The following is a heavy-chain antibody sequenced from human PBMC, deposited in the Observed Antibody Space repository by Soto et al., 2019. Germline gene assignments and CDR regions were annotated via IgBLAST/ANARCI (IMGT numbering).Heavy chain of an antibody. J-gene: IGHJ5*02. CDR2: INAGNGNT. V-gene: IGHV1-3*01. CDR3: ARAGRSADP. Sequence: GASVKVSCKASGYAVTWFDIRWVRQAPGQRLEWMGWINAGNGNTKYSQKFQGRVTITRDTSASTAYMELSSLRSEDTAVYYCARAGRSADPWCQGTLVTVSS. CDR1: GYAVTWFD.